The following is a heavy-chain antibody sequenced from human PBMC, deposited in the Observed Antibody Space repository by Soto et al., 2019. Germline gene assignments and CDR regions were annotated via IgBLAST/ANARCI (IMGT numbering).Heavy chain of an antibody. J-gene: IGHJ6*02. Sequence: PVGSLRLSCAASGFTFSSYEMNWVRQAPGKGLEWVSYISSSGSTIYYADSVKGRFTISRDNAKNSLYLQMNSLRAEDTAVYYCARVGPAAPRGYYYYGMDVWSQGTTVTVSS. D-gene: IGHD2-2*01. CDR2: ISSSGSTI. CDR3: ARVGPAAPRGYYYYGMDV. V-gene: IGHV3-48*03. CDR1: GFTFSSYE.